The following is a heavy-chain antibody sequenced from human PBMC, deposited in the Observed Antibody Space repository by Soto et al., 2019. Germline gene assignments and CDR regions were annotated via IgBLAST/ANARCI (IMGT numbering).Heavy chain of an antibody. J-gene: IGHJ5*02. Sequence: GESLKISCKGSGYSFTSYWIGWVRQMPGKGLEWMGIIYPGDSDTRYSPSFQGQVTISADKSISTAYLQWSSLKASDTAMYYCARLSLGMDDDPSWFDPWGQGTLVTVSS. CDR3: ARLSLGMDDDPSWFDP. V-gene: IGHV5-51*01. D-gene: IGHD3-16*02. CDR2: IYPGDSDT. CDR1: GYSFTSYW.